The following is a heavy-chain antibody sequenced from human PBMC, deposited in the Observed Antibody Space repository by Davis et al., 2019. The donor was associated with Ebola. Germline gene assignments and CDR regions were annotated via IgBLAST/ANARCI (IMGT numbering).Heavy chain of an antibody. D-gene: IGHD2-15*01. CDR2: IYYSGTT. V-gene: IGHV4-61*08. CDR3: ARERYCSGGSCYQNWFDP. J-gene: IGHJ5*02. Sequence: MPSETLSLTCTVPGASVTSGGYYWTWIRQSPGKGLEWIGYIYYSGTTNYNPSLTSQVTISVDKSKNQFSLKLSSVTAADTAVYYCARERYCSGGSCYQNWFDPWGQGTLVTVSS. CDR1: GASVTSGGYY.